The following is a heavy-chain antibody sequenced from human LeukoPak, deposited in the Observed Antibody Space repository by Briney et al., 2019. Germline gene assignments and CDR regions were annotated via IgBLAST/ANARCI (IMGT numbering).Heavy chain of an antibody. V-gene: IGHV3-7*01. Sequence: EGSLTLSCVVSGLTFSNCWMSWVRQTPGRGLEWVANINEHGTVKHYADSVKGRFTITRDNAKNSLFLQISSLRAEDTAVYFCAAERRGTSYYDGKEAFDHWGQGTPVAVSS. D-gene: IGHD4-23*01. CDR2: INEHGTVK. J-gene: IGHJ4*02. CDR1: GLTFSNCW. CDR3: AAERRGTSYYDGKEAFDH.